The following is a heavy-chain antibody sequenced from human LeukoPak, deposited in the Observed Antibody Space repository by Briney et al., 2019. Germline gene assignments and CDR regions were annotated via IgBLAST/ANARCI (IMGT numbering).Heavy chain of an antibody. CDR1: GYTFTTYS. V-gene: IGHV1-18*01. CDR2: ISGANGDT. D-gene: IGHD1-26*01. Sequence: GASVKVSCKASGYTFTTYSITWVRQAPGQGLGWMGWISGANGDTNYAEKFQGRITMTTDSSTSTAYMDLRSLTPDDTGLYYCARLWADTAYWGQGTLVTVSS. CDR3: ARLWADTAY. J-gene: IGHJ4*02.